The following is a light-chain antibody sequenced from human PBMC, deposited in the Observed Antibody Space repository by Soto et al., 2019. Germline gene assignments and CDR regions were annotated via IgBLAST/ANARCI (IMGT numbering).Light chain of an antibody. J-gene: IGKJ3*01. V-gene: IGKV3-15*01. CDR3: QQCNNWPLT. CDR1: QSVNSN. Sequence: EIVMTQSPATLSVSPGERATLSCRASQSVNSNLAWYQQKPGQAPRLLIYGASTRATGVPARFSGSGSVIEFTLTISSLQSEDFAVYYCQQCNNWPLTFGPGTKVDIK. CDR2: GAS.